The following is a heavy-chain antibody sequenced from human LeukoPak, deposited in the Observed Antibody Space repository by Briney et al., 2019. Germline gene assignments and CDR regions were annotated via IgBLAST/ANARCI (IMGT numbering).Heavy chain of an antibody. CDR1: GFTFSGSA. D-gene: IGHD3-22*01. J-gene: IGHJ4*02. V-gene: IGHV3-73*01. CDR2: IRSKANSYAT. CDR3: AKVSDSSGALDY. Sequence: GGSLRLSCAASGFTFSGSAMHWVRQASGKGLEWVGRIRSKANSYATAYAASVKGRFTISRDDSKNTAYLQMNSLKTEDTAVYYCAKVSDSSGALDYWGQGTLVTVSS.